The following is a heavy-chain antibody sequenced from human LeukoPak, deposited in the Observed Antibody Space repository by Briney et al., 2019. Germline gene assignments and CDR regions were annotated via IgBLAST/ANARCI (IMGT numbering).Heavy chain of an antibody. J-gene: IGHJ4*02. CDR2: IKQDGSEK. Sequence: GGSLRLSCAASGFTFSSYWMSWVRQAPGKGLEWVANIKQDGSEKYYVDSVKGRFTISRDNAKNSLFLQMNSLRAEDTAVYYCARGYSSSWYNRFDYWGQGTLVTVPS. D-gene: IGHD6-13*01. CDR3: ARGYSSSWYNRFDY. V-gene: IGHV3-7*01. CDR1: GFTFSSYW.